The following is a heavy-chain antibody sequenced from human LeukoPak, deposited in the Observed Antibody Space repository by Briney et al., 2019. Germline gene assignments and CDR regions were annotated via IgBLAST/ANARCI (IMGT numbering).Heavy chain of an antibody. V-gene: IGHV1-69*05. J-gene: IGHJ4*02. D-gene: IGHD6-6*01. Sequence: GASVKVSCKASGGTFTNYAISWVRQAPGQGLEWMGGIIPMYGTPSYEQNFQGKVTITTDESTSTSYLQLNSLRSEDTAVYYCARPDKAAQYGPFDYWGQGTLVIVSS. CDR2: IIPMYGTP. CDR1: GGTFTNYA. CDR3: ARPDKAAQYGPFDY.